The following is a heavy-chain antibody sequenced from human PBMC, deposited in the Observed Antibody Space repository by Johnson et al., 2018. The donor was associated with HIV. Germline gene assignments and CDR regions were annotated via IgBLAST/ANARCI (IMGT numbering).Heavy chain of an antibody. J-gene: IGHJ3*02. Sequence: VQLVESGGGVVQPGRSLRLSCAASGFTFSSYAMHWVRQAPGKGLEWVANIKQDGSEKYYVDSVKGRFTISKDNAKNSLYLQMNSLRAEDTAVYYCARARVIAARAFDIWGQGTMVTVSS. V-gene: IGHV3-7*01. CDR1: GFTFSSYA. CDR2: IKQDGSEK. CDR3: ARARVIAARAFDI. D-gene: IGHD6-6*01.